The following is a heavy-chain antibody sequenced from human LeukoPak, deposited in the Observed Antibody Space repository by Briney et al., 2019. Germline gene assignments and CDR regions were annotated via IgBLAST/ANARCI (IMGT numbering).Heavy chain of an antibody. Sequence: SETLSLTCTVSDDSISTYYWGWIRQPPGKGLEWIGYIYYSGSTNYNPSLESRVTISVDTSKNQFSLKLSSVTAADTAVYYCARADGSGSYDYWGQGTLVTVSS. D-gene: IGHD3-10*01. CDR2: IYYSGST. CDR3: ARADGSGSYDY. V-gene: IGHV4-59*12. J-gene: IGHJ4*02. CDR1: DDSISTYY.